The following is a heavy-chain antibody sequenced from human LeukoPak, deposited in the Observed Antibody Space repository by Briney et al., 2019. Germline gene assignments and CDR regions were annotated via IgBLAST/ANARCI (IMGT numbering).Heavy chain of an antibody. CDR2: IYYSGST. CDR1: GGSISSGGYY. Sequence: SETLSLTCTVSGGSISSGGYYWSWIRQHPGKGLEWIGYIYYSGSTYYNPSLKSRVTISVDTSKNQFSLKLSSVTAADTAVYYCARGDSTYYDFWSGRYYYYYGMDVWGQGTTVTVSS. D-gene: IGHD3-3*01. CDR3: ARGDSTYYDFWSGRYYYYYGMDV. J-gene: IGHJ6*02. V-gene: IGHV4-31*03.